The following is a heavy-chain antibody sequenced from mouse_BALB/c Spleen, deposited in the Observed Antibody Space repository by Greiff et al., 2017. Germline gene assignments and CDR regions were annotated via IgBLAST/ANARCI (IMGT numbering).Heavy chain of an antibody. J-gene: IGHJ1*01. D-gene: IGHD2-4*01. V-gene: IGHV2-6-7*01. CDR2: IWGDGST. Sequence: QVQLKESGPGLVAPSQSLSITCTVSGFSLTGYGVNWVRQPPGKGLEWLGMIWGDGSTDYNSALKSRLSISKDNSKSQVFLKMNSLQTDDTARYYCARAIYYDYGWYFDVWGAGTTVTVSS. CDR1: GFSLTGYG. CDR3: ARAIYYDYGWYFDV.